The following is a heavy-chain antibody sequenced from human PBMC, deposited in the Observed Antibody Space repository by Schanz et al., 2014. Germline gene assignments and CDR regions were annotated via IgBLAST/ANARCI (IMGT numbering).Heavy chain of an antibody. CDR3: ARGSITMVRGGDVGAFDM. D-gene: IGHD3-10*01. CDR1: GFTFRSYG. V-gene: IGHV3-33*01. Sequence: QVQLVESGGGVVQPGRSLRLSCAASGFTFRSYGMHWVRQAPGQGLEWVALISYDESSKNHADSVQGRFTISRDNSKNALYLQMDSLRAEDTAVYYCARGSITMVRGGDVGAFDMWGQGTMVTVSS. J-gene: IGHJ3*02. CDR2: ISYDESSK.